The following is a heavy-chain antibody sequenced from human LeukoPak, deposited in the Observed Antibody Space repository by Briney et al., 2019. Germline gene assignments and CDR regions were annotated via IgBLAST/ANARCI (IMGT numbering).Heavy chain of an antibody. J-gene: IGHJ4*02. Sequence: GGSLRLSCAASGFTFSSYGMQWVRQAPGKGLEWVAVISYDGSNKYYADSVKGRFTISRDNSKNTLHLQMNSLRAEDTAVYYCAKDGTSVATAGSHFDYWGQETQVTVSS. CDR1: GFTFSSYG. V-gene: IGHV3-30*18. D-gene: IGHD6-13*01. CDR2: ISYDGSNK. CDR3: AKDGTSVATAGSHFDY.